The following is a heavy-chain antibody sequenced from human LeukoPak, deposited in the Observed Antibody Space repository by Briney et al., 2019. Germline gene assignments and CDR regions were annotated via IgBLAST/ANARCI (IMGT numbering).Heavy chain of an antibody. CDR3: VKKGQADDDGKPD. J-gene: IGHJ4*02. V-gene: IGHV3-53*01. Sequence: GGSLRLSCAASGFTVSNNYMSWVRQAPGKGLEWVSVIYSGGDTFYADSVKGRFTISRDNSKNTLYLQMNDLRADDTAVYYCVKKGQADDDGKPDWGQGTLVTVSS. CDR2: IYSGGDT. D-gene: IGHD1-1*01. CDR1: GFTVSNNY.